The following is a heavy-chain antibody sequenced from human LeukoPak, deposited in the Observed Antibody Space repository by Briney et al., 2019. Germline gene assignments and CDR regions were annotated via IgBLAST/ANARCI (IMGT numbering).Heavy chain of an antibody. CDR1: GFTFGSFW. CDR3: ARDTGSGFYHSAAAGTFDY. V-gene: IGHV3-74*01. D-gene: IGHD6-13*01. CDR2: IKNDGTSP. Sequence: PGGSLRLSCAASGFTFGSFWMHWVRQAPGKGLVWVARIKNDGTSPTYADSVKGRFTISRDNAKNTLYLQTNNLRAEDTAVYYCARDTGSGFYHSAAAGTFDYWGQGTRVTVPS. J-gene: IGHJ4*02.